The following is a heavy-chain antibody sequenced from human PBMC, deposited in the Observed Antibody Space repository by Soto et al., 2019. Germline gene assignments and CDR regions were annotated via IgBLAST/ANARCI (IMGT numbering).Heavy chain of an antibody. CDR2: IYYRSKWFH. J-gene: IGHJ6*02. CDR3: ARVHCSAGTCLDGLDF. CDR1: GDSVSSNGAC. D-gene: IGHD2-15*01. V-gene: IGHV6-1*01. Sequence: PSQTLSLTCVISGDSVSSNGACWNWIRQSPSRGLQWLGRIYYRSKWFHDYAASVESRMAINPDTSRNQFSLQLNYVTPEDTAVYYCARVHCSAGTCLDGLDFWGQGTTVTVLL.